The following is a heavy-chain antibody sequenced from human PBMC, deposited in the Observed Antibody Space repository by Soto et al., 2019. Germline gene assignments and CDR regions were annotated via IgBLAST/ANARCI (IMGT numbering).Heavy chain of an antibody. CDR3: ARERAIAATGISYY. CDR1: GFTFSNFV. Sequence: LRLSCAASGFTFSNFVMHWVRQAPGKGLEWVAATSYDGKNKDHADSVKGRFTISRDNSKNTLYLQMNSLRHEDTAVYFCARERAIAATGISYYWGQGTMVTVS. CDR2: TSYDGKNK. J-gene: IGHJ4*02. D-gene: IGHD6-13*01. V-gene: IGHV3-30*04.